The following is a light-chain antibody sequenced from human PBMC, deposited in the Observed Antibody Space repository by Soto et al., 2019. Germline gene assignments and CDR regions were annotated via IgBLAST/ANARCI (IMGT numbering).Light chain of an antibody. CDR2: NNN. CDR3: AAWDDRLNGWV. CDR1: SSNIGSNT. J-gene: IGLJ3*02. V-gene: IGLV1-44*01. Sequence: QSVLTQPPSASGTPGQRVTISCSGSSSNIGSNTVNWYQQGPGTAPKLLIYNNNQRPSGVPDRFSGSKSGTSASLAISGLQSEDEGDYYCAAWDDRLNGWVLGGGTKLTVL.